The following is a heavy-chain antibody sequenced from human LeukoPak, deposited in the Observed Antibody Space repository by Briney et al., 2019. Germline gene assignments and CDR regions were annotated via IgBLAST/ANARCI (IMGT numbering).Heavy chain of an antibody. J-gene: IGHJ3*02. CDR2: IYPRDSNT. CDR1: GYSFTSYW. D-gene: IGHD2-15*01. Sequence: GESLQISCKGSGYSFTSYWIGWVRQMPGKGLEWMGIIYPRDSNTIYSPSFQGQVTISADKSISTAYLQWSSLKASDTAMYYCSSSGRNAFDIWGQGTMVTVSS. V-gene: IGHV5-51*01. CDR3: SSSGRNAFDI.